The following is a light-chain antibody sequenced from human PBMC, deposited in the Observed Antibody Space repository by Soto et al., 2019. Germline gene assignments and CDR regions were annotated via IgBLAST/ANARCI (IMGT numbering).Light chain of an antibody. J-gene: IGLJ1*01. V-gene: IGLV3-21*04. CDR2: YDS. CDR1: NIGSKS. Sequence: YELTQPPSVSVAPGKTARITCGGNNIGSKSVHWYQQKPGQAPVLVIYYDSDRPSGIPERFSGSNSGNTATLTISRVEAGDEADYYCQVWDSSSDHPYVFGTGTKVTVL. CDR3: QVWDSSSDHPYV.